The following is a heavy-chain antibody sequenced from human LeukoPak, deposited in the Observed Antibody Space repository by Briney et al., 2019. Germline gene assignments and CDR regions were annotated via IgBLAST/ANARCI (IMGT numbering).Heavy chain of an antibody. V-gene: IGHV3-23*01. Sequence: GGSLRLSCAASGFTFSSYAMSWVRQAPGKGLEWVSAISGSGSSTYYADSVKGRFTISRDNSKNTLYLQMNSLRAEDTAVYYCATQPMAEYYYDSSGYGAQNDYWGQGTLVTVSS. D-gene: IGHD3-22*01. CDR1: GFTFSSYA. CDR3: ATQPMAEYYYDSSGYGAQNDY. CDR2: ISGSGSST. J-gene: IGHJ4*02.